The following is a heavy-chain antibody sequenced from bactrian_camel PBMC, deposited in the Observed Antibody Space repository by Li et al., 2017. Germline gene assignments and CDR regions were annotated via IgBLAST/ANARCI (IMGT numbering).Heavy chain of an antibody. J-gene: IGHJ6*01. CDR1: GFTFSTYY. D-gene: IGHD5*01. V-gene: IGHV3-2*01. CDR3: AQQSSPTPVGGRGTSDLGY. Sequence: VQLVESGGGLVQPGGSLKLSCEASGFTFSTYYMSWVRQAPGKGLEWVSSVDSGGSKTTYADSVKGRFTISRDNAKNTLSLQLNSLKTEDTAMYYCAQQSSPTPVGGRGTSDLGYWGQGTQVTVS. CDR2: VDSGGSKT.